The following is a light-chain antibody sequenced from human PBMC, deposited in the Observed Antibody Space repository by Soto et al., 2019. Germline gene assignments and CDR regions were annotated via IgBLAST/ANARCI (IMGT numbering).Light chain of an antibody. CDR3: QQHSTYPYA. CDR1: QSIGSW. Sequence: DIQMTQSPSTLSASVGDRVTITCRASQSIGSWLAWYQQKPGQAPKLLIYEASTLQFGATPLFSGSASGTEFTLSISRQQPDDFATYHCQQHSTYPYAFGQGNKVEI. J-gene: IGKJ1*01. V-gene: IGKV1-5*03. CDR2: EAS.